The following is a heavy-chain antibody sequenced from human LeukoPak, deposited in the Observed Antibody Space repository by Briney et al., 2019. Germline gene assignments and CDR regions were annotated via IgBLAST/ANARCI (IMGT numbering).Heavy chain of an antibody. CDR2: IYTSGST. Sequence: GGSLTLSCAASGFIVSNYYMSWVRQAPGQGLEWVSVIYTSGSTYDADSVRGRFTISRDKSKNTLYLQMNSLRAEDAAVYYCARGGSDGGDYSSFDIWGLGTMVTVSS. CDR3: ARGGSDGGDYSSFDI. CDR1: GFIVSNYY. J-gene: IGHJ3*02. D-gene: IGHD4-17*01. V-gene: IGHV3-66*01.